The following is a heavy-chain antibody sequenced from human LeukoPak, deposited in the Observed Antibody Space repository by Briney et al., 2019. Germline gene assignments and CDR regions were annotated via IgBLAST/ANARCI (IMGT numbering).Heavy chain of an antibody. CDR1: GGSISSYY. D-gene: IGHD6-19*01. V-gene: IGHV4-4*07. J-gene: IGHJ5*02. Sequence: PSETLSLTCTVSGGSISSYYWSWIRQPAGKGLEWIGRIYTSGSTKYNPSLKSRVTMSVDTSKTQFSLKLSSVTAADTAVYYCARGISSGWYEGDWFDPWGQGTLVTVSS. CDR3: ARGISSGWYEGDWFDP. CDR2: IYTSGST.